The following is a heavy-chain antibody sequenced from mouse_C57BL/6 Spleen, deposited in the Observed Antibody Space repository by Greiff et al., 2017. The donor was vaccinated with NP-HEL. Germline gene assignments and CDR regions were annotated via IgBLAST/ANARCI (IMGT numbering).Heavy chain of an antibody. CDR2: ISSGGSYT. J-gene: IGHJ4*01. D-gene: IGHD1-1*01. Sequence: EVQVVESGGDLVKPGGSLKLSCAASGFTFSSYGMSWVRQTPDKRLEWVATISSGGSYTYYPDSVKGRFTISRDNAKNTLYLQMSSLKSEDTAMYYCARHDTTVVADYYAMDHWGQGTSVTVSS. V-gene: IGHV5-6*01. CDR3: ARHDTTVVADYYAMDH. CDR1: GFTFSSYG.